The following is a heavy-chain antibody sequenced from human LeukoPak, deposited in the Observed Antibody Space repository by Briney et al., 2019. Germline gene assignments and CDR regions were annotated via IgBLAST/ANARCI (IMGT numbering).Heavy chain of an antibody. CDR1: GFSLSTSGTC. Sequence: SGPALVKPTQTLTLTCTFSGFSLSTSGTCVSWIRQPPGKALEWLARIDWDDDKYYSTSLKTRLTISKDTSKNQVVLTMTNMDPVDTATYYCARNTLVRGVPYFDYWGQGALVTVSS. CDR2: IDWDDDK. J-gene: IGHJ4*02. D-gene: IGHD3-10*01. CDR3: ARNTLVRGVPYFDY. V-gene: IGHV2-70*11.